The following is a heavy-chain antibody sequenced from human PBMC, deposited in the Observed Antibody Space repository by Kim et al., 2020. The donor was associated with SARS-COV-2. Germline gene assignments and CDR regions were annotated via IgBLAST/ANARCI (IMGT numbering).Heavy chain of an antibody. CDR2: ISNDCSRE. Sequence: GGSLRLSCAASGFTFSDFGMHWIRQAPGKGLEWVAVISNDCSREYYADPVKGRFTISRDNSKNTLYLQMNSLRVEDTAVYYCAKSRLGAPSYYYYGMDVWGQGATVTVSS. J-gene: IGHJ6*02. CDR1: GFTFSDFG. V-gene: IGHV3-30*18. CDR3: AKSRLGAPSYYYYGMDV. D-gene: IGHD1-26*01.